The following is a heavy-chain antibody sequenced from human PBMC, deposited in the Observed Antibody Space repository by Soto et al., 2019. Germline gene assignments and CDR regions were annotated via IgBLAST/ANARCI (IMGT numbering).Heavy chain of an antibody. CDR1: GGSISSGGYY. Sequence: QVQLQESGPGLVKPSQTLSLTCTVSGGSISSGGYYWTWIRQHPGKGLEWIGYIYYSGSTYYNPSLKSRVTISVDTTKNHFSPKLSSVTAADTAVYYCAGDCGADCHHAMDVWGQGTTVTVSS. V-gene: IGHV4-31*03. J-gene: IGHJ6*02. CDR3: AGDCGADCHHAMDV. CDR2: IYYSGST. D-gene: IGHD2-21*02.